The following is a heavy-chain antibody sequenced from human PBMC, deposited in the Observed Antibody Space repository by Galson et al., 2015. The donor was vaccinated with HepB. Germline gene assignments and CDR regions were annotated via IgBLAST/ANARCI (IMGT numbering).Heavy chain of an antibody. CDR1: GGTFSSYA. CDR3: ARDRDTALGFDP. V-gene: IGHV1-69*13. CDR2: IIPIFGTA. D-gene: IGHD5-18*01. J-gene: IGHJ5*02. Sequence: SVKVSCKASGGTFSSYAISWVRQAPGQGLEWMGGIIPIFGTANYAQKFQGRVTITAHESTSTAYMELSSLRSEDTAVYYCARDRDTALGFDPWGQGTLVTVSS.